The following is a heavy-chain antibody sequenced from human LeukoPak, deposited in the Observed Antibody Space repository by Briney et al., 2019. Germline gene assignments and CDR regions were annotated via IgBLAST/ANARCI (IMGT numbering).Heavy chain of an antibody. CDR3: ARRVVNNRNWYFNL. V-gene: IGHV5-51*01. D-gene: IGHD4-23*01. CDR1: GYMFTNYW. Sequence: GESLKISCKGSGYMFTNYWIGWVRQMPGKGLEWMGIIYPGDSNTRYSPSFQGQVTISADKSINTAYVQWISLKASDTAMYYCARRVVNNRNWYFNLWGRGTLVTVSS. J-gene: IGHJ2*01. CDR2: IYPGDSNT.